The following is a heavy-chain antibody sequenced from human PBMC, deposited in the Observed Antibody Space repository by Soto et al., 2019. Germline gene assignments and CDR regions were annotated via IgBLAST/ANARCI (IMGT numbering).Heavy chain of an antibody. V-gene: IGHV3-33*01. CDR1: GFTFSSYG. Sequence: QVQLVESGGGVVQSGRSLRLSCAASGFTFSSYGMHWVRQAPGKGLEWVAVIWYDGSNKYYADSVKGRFTISRDNSKNTLYLQMNSLRAEDTAVYYCARDFVLDYYYYGMDVWGQGTTVTVSS. D-gene: IGHD2-8*01. J-gene: IGHJ6*02. CDR2: IWYDGSNK. CDR3: ARDFVLDYYYYGMDV.